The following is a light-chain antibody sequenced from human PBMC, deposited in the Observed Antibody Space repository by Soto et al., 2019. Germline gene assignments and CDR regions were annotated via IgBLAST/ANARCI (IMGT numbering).Light chain of an antibody. V-gene: IGLV2-14*01. CDR1: SSDVGGYNY. Sequence: QSVRTQPASVSGSPGQSITISCTGTSSDVGGYNYVAWYQQHPGKVPRLMIYEVSNRPSGVSNRFSGSKSGSTASLTISGLQAEDEADYYCISYTSSSTSYVFGTGTKVTVL. CDR2: EVS. CDR3: ISYTSSSTSYV. J-gene: IGLJ1*01.